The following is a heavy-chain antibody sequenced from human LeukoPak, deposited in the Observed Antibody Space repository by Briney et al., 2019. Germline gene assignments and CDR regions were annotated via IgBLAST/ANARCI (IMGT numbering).Heavy chain of an antibody. CDR2: INSDGSTT. J-gene: IGHJ6*02. CDR3: GKEPDTPKEYYGMDV. CDR1: GFTFSSYW. Sequence: GGSLRLSCTASGFTFSSYWIHWVRQDPGTGLVWVSGINSDGSTTAYADSVKGRFTISRDNAKNTVYLEMNSLRAEDGAVYHCGKEPDTPKEYYGMDVWGQGTTVTVSS. V-gene: IGHV3-74*01. D-gene: IGHD2-15*01.